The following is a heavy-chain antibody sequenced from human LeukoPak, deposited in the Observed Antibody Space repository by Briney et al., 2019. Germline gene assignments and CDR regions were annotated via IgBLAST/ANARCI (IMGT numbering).Heavy chain of an antibody. J-gene: IGHJ4*02. D-gene: IGHD6-6*01. V-gene: IGHV1-69*13. Sequence: SVKVSCKVSGGTFSIYAISWVRQAPGQGLEWMGGIIPIFGTANYAQKFQGRVTITADESTSTAYMELSSLRSEDTAVYYCARASSSSQLADYWGQGTLVTVSS. CDR1: GGTFSIYA. CDR2: IIPIFGTA. CDR3: ARASSSSQLADY.